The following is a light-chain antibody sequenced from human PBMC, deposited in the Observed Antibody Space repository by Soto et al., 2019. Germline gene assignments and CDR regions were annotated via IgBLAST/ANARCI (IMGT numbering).Light chain of an antibody. Sequence: EIVLTQSPATLSLSPGERATLSCRASQSVSSNLAWYQQKPGQAPRLLIYGASTRATGIPARFSGSGSGTEFTLTISSLQSEDFAVYYCQQYNNWPSLGQGTRLEIK. CDR2: GAS. J-gene: IGKJ5*01. CDR1: QSVSSN. CDR3: QQYNNWPS. V-gene: IGKV3D-15*01.